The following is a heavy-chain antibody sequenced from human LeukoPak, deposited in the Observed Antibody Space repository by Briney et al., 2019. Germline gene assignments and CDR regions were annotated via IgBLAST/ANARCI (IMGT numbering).Heavy chain of an antibody. D-gene: IGHD3-10*02. J-gene: IGHJ6*04. Sequence: PGGSLRLSCAASGLAFRSYNMNWVRQAPGQGVKWVSCISSSSSTGYYADSVKGRFTISRDNAKNSLYLQMNSLRAEDTAVYYCAELGITMIGGVWGKGTTVTISS. V-gene: IGHV3-48*04. CDR3: AELGITMIGGV. CDR2: ISSSSSTG. CDR1: GLAFRSYN.